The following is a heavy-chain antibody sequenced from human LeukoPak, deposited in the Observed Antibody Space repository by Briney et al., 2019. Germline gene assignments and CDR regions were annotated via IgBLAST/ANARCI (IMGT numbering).Heavy chain of an antibody. D-gene: IGHD1-7*01. J-gene: IGHJ6*02. CDR1: GGTFSSYA. CDR2: IIPIFGTA. Sequence: SVKVSCKASGGTFSSYAISWVRQAPGQGLEWMGGIIPIFGTANYAQKFQGRVTITADESTSTAYMELSSLRSEDTAVYYCARVVTRLREGNYHYDMDVWGQGTTVTVSS. CDR3: ARVVTRLREGNYHYDMDV. V-gene: IGHV1-69*13.